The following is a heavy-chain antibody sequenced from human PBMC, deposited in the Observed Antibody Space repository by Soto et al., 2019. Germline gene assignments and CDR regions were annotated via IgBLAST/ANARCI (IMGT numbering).Heavy chain of an antibody. Sequence: EVQLVESGGGLVQPGGSLRLSCAASGFTVSSNYMSWVRQAPGKGLEWVSVIYSGGSTYYADSVKGRFTISRDNSKNTLYLQMNSLRAEDTAVYYCARGASSDSSSWYLAYYYYYMDVWGKGTTVTVSS. CDR1: GFTVSSNY. CDR3: ARGASSDSSSWYLAYYYYYMDV. J-gene: IGHJ6*03. V-gene: IGHV3-66*01. CDR2: IYSGGST. D-gene: IGHD6-13*01.